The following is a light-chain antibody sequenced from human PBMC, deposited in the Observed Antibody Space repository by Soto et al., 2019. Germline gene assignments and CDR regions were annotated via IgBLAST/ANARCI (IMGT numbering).Light chain of an antibody. CDR1: RGIRTD. CDR2: GAS. V-gene: IGKV1-6*02. Sequence: DMTRATSSLSVSVGDTININCRASRGIRTDLGWYRQRPGKAPELLISGASNLQSGVSSRFSGSGSGTSFTLTIYSLQPEDFATYSCLQDYNYPVTFGQGTKVDI. CDR3: LQDYNYPVT. J-gene: IGKJ1*01.